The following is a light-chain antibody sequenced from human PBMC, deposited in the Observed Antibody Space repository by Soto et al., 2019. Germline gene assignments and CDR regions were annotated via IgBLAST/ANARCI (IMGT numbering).Light chain of an antibody. CDR1: QSVSSSY. Sequence: EIVLTQSPGTLSLSPGERATLSCSAIQSVSSSYLAWYQQKPGQAPRFLIYGTSSRATGIPDRLSGSGSGTGFTLTISRLEPEDFAVYYCQQYRDSRTFGQGTKVDIK. J-gene: IGKJ1*01. V-gene: IGKV3-20*01. CDR3: QQYRDSRT. CDR2: GTS.